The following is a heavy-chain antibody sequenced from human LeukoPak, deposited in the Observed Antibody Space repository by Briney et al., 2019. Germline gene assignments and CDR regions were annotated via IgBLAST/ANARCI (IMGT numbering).Heavy chain of an antibody. CDR2: IYYSGGT. Sequence: SETLSLTCTVSGGSLSSYYWSWVRQPPGRGLEWIWYIYYSGGTNYNTSLKSRVAIAVDPSKNQFSLKLSSVTGADTAVYYCARADPVTGSGTAFDIWGQGTMVTVSS. CDR1: GGSLSSYY. J-gene: IGHJ3*02. CDR3: ARADPVTGSGTAFDI. V-gene: IGHV4-59*01. D-gene: IGHD3-10*01.